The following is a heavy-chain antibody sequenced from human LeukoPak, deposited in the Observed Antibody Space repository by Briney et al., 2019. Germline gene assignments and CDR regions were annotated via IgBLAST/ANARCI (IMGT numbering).Heavy chain of an antibody. Sequence: ASVKVSCKASGYTFTNYYMHWVRQAPGQGLEWMGIINPSDGKTSYAQKFQGRVTMTRDTSTSTVYMELSSLRSEDTAVYYCAREIGPRQLHLWGSAFDYWGQGNLVTVSS. CDR3: AREIGPRQLHLWGSAFDY. CDR1: GYTFTNYY. D-gene: IGHD5-18*01. CDR2: INPSDGKT. J-gene: IGHJ4*02. V-gene: IGHV1-46*01.